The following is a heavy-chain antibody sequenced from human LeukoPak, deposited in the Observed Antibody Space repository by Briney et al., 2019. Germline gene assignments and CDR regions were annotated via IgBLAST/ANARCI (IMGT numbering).Heavy chain of an antibody. CDR2: IIPIFGTA. D-gene: IGHD5-12*01. V-gene: IGHV1-69*05. Sequence: SVKVSCKASGGTFSSYAICWVRQAPVQGLEWMGGIIPIFGTANYAQKFQGRVTITTDESTSTAYMELSSLRSEDTAVYYCARSLIVATTPPGIYYMDVWGKGTTVTASS. CDR1: GGTFSSYA. CDR3: ARSLIVATTPPGIYYMDV. J-gene: IGHJ6*03.